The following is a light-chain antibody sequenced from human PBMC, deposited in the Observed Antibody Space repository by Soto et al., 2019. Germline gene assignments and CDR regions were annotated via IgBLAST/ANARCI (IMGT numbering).Light chain of an antibody. Sequence: VMHLSPAAVSVYPRERATLSCTASQSVSNNYLAWYQQKPGQAPRLLIYGASNRATGIPDRFSGSGSGTDFTLTISRLEPEDFAVYYCQQYGSSGPVGQVTKVDIK. J-gene: IGKJ1*01. V-gene: IGKV3-20*01. CDR3: QQYGSSGP. CDR2: GAS. CDR1: QSVSNNY.